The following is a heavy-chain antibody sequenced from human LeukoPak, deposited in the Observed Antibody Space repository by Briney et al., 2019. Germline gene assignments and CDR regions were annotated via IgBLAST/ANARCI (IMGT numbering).Heavy chain of an antibody. CDR3: ARSTAVAGLLDY. CDR1: GFTFSSYA. CDR2: VSFDGDNK. D-gene: IGHD6-19*01. J-gene: IGHJ4*02. Sequence: PGRSLRLSCAASGFTFSSYAMHWVRQAPGKGLEWVAVVSFDGDNKYYADSVKDRFTISRDNSQNTLYLQLNSLRAEDTAVYYCARSTAVAGLLDYWGQGTLVTVSS. V-gene: IGHV3-30-3*01.